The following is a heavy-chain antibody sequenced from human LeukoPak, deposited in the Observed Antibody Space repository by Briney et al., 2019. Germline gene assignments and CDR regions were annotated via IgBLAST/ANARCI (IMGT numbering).Heavy chain of an antibody. CDR3: ARDRPGGSGSYYPFDY. Sequence: WGSLRLSCAASGFTFSSYWMHWVRQAPGKGLVWVSRINSDGSSTSYADSVKGRFTISRDNAKNTLYLQMNSLRAEDTAVYYCARDRPGGSGSYYPFDYWGQGTLVTVSS. V-gene: IGHV3-74*01. CDR1: GFTFSSYW. D-gene: IGHD3-10*01. J-gene: IGHJ4*02. CDR2: INSDGSST.